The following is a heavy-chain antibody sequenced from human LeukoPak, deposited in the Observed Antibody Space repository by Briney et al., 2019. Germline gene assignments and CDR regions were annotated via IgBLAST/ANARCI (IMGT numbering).Heavy chain of an antibody. CDR3: ARDYYDSSGSNAFDI. Sequence: GGSLRLSCAASGFTFSSYWMSWIRQAPGKGLEWVSYISSSGSTIYYADSVKGRFTISRDNAKNSLYLQMNSLRAEDTAVYYCARDYYDSSGSNAFDIWGQGTMVTVSS. CDR2: ISSSGSTI. J-gene: IGHJ3*02. V-gene: IGHV3-11*01. D-gene: IGHD3-22*01. CDR1: GFTFSSYW.